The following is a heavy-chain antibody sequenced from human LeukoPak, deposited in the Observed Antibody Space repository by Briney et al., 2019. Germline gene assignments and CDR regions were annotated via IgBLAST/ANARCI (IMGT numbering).Heavy chain of an antibody. Sequence: SETLSLTCAVYGGSFSGYYWSWIRQPPGKGLEWIGEINHSGSTNYNPSLKSRVTISVDTSKNQFSLKLSSVTAADTAVYYCARGLARLYSYGLFDYWGQGTLVTVSS. CDR1: GGSFSGYY. CDR3: ARGLARLYSYGLFDY. D-gene: IGHD5-18*01. CDR2: INHSGST. V-gene: IGHV4-34*01. J-gene: IGHJ4*02.